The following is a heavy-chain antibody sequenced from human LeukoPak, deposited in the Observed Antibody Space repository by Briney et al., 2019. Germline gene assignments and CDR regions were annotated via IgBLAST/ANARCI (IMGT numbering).Heavy chain of an antibody. D-gene: IGHD5-24*01. CDR1: GGSIGTNY. Sequence: SETLSLTCIVSGGSIGTNYWNWIRQPPGKGLEWIGVICDNRNTDYNPSLKSRVTISVDTSKSQFSLKLSSLAAADTAVYYCATGRDPYKTGHWGQGTLVTVSS. V-gene: IGHV4-59*01. CDR3: ATGRDPYKTGH. J-gene: IGHJ4*02. CDR2: ICDNRNT.